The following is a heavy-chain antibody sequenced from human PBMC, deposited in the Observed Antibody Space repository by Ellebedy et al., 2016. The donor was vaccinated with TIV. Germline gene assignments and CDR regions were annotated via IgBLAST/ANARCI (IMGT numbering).Heavy chain of an antibody. CDR2: IYYSGNT. D-gene: IGHD5-18*01. CDR1: GGSISSYY. V-gene: IGHV4-59*01. J-gene: IGHJ4*02. CDR3: ARGAAGGYSYIYDY. Sequence: MPSETLSLTCTVSGGSISSYYWSWIRQSPGKGLEWIGYIYYSGNTIYNPSLKSRVTISVDTSKNQFSLRLTSVTAADTAVYYCARGAAGGYSYIYDYWGQGSLVAVSS.